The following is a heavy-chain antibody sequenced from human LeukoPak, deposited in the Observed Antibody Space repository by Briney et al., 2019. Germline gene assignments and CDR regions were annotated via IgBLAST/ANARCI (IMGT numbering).Heavy chain of an antibody. J-gene: IGHJ6*03. CDR3: ARDLSYCSSTSCYGYMDV. Sequence: PSETLSLTCTVSGGSISGFHWSWIRQPPGQRLEWIGYIYDSGSTNYNPSLKSRVTISVDTSKKQFSLKMSSVTAADTAVYYCARDLSYCSSTSCYGYMDVWGKGTTVTVSS. D-gene: IGHD2-2*01. CDR1: GGSISGFH. V-gene: IGHV4-59*01. CDR2: IYDSGST.